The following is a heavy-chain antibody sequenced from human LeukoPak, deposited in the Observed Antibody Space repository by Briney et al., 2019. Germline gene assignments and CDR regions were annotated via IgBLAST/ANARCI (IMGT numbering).Heavy chain of an antibody. CDR2: ITGSGDSS. D-gene: IGHD3-22*01. V-gene: IGHV3-23*01. J-gene: IGHJ3*01. CDR1: GFTFSNYV. CDR3: ARDWLAGSPYHAFDL. Sequence: GGSLRLSCAASGFTFSNYVLSWVRQAPGKGLEWVSGITGSGDSSYYADSMKGRFTISRDNSKNTLYLQMNSLRAEDTAVYYCARDWLAGSPYHAFDLWGKGTMVTVSS.